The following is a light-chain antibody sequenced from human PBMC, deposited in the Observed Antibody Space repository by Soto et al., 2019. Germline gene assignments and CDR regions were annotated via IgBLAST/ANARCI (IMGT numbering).Light chain of an antibody. CDR2: AAS. CDR3: LQHNSYPRT. J-gene: IGKJ2*01. Sequence: DIQMTQSPSSLSASVGDRVTITCRASQGIGNDLGWYQQKPGKAPKRLIYAASSLQSGVPSRFSGSGSGTEFTLTIGSLQPEDFATYYCLQHNSYPRTFGQGTKLEIK. V-gene: IGKV1-17*01. CDR1: QGIGND.